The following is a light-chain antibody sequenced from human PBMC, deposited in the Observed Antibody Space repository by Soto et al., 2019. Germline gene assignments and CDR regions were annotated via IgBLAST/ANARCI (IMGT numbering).Light chain of an antibody. Sequence: DIQMTQSPSSLSASVGDSVTITCRASQSISSYLNWYQQKPGKAPKLLIYAASSLQSGVPSRFSGSGSGTDFTLTISSLQPEDCATYYCQQSYSTPQTFGQGTRLEIK. V-gene: IGKV1-39*01. CDR2: AAS. J-gene: IGKJ5*01. CDR3: QQSYSTPQT. CDR1: QSISSY.